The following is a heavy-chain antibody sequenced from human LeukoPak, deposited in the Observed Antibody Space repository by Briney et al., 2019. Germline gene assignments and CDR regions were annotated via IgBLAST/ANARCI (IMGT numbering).Heavy chain of an antibody. Sequence: GASVKVSCKASGYTFTRYAMNWVRQAPGQGLEWMGWINTNPTYAQGFTGRFVFSLDTSVSTAYLQISSLKAEDTAVYYCAREGEADILTGYEFDYWGQGTLVTVSS. J-gene: IGHJ4*02. CDR1: GYTFTRYA. D-gene: IGHD3-9*01. CDR2: INTNP. CDR3: AREGEADILTGYEFDY. V-gene: IGHV7-4-1*02.